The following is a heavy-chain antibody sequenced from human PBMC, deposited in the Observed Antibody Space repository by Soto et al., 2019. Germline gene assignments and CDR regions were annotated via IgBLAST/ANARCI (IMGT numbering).Heavy chain of an antibody. CDR2: ITSSNTYI. CDR3: VRDLLEGYGHARQPDY. D-gene: IGHD2-15*01. J-gene: IGHJ4*02. V-gene: IGHV3-21*06. Sequence: EVQLVESGGGLVEPGGSLRLSCVASGFTFRAYSMSWVRQAPGQGLEWVASITSSNTYIYYTRSVEGRFTISRDDAKNSLHLQMNTLRAEDTAVYYCVRDLLEGYGHARQPDYWGQGTLVTVSS. CDR1: GFTFRAYS.